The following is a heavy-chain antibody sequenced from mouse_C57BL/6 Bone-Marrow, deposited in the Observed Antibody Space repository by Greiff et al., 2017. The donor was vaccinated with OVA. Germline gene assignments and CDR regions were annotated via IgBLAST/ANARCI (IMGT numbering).Heavy chain of an antibody. CDR3: ARDAWLGPFAY. CDR2: SRNKANDYTT. V-gene: IGHV7-1*01. Sequence: EVNVVESGGGLVQSGRSLRLSCATSGFTFSDFYMEWVRQAPGKGLEWIAASRNKANDYTTEYSASVKGRFIVSRDTSQSILYLQMNALRAEDTAIYYCARDAWLGPFAYWGQGTLVTVSA. CDR1: GFTFSDFY. D-gene: IGHD3-3*01. J-gene: IGHJ3*01.